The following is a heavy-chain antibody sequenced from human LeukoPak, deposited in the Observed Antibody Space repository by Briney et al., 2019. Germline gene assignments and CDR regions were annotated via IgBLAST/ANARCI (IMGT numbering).Heavy chain of an antibody. V-gene: IGHV3-30*18. CDR3: AKGLLRGNWFDP. Sequence: GGSLRLSCAASGFTFSSYGMHWVRQAPGRGLEWVAAISYDGSNKYYADSVKGRFTISRDNSKNTLYLQMNSLRAEDTAVYYCAKGLLRGNWFDPWGQGTLVTVSS. D-gene: IGHD4-17*01. CDR1: GFTFSSYG. CDR2: ISYDGSNK. J-gene: IGHJ5*02.